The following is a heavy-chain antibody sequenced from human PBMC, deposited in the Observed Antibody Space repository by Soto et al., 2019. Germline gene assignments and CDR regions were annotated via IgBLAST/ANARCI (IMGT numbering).Heavy chain of an antibody. CDR1: GFTFSYYW. Sequence: EVQLVESGGGLVRPGGSLRISCAASGFTFSYYWMHWVRQAPGKGLVWVSRIHSDGSSTTYADFVKGRFIISRDNARNRVDSQMNSARVEDTAVYYCARGDRGAFDLWGQGTVVTVSS. J-gene: IGHJ3*01. D-gene: IGHD1-26*01. CDR3: ARGDRGAFDL. V-gene: IGHV3-74*01. CDR2: IHSDGSST.